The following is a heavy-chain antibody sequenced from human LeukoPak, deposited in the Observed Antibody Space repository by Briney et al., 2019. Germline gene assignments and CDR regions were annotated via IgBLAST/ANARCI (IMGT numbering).Heavy chain of an antibody. Sequence: SQTLSLTCTVSGGSISSGGYYWSWIRQHPGKGLEWIGYIYYSGSTYYNPSLKGRVTISVDTSKNQFSLKLSSVTAADTAVYYCARVPYYYDSSGFDYWGQGTLVTVSS. CDR1: GGSISSGGYY. CDR3: ARVPYYYDSSGFDY. J-gene: IGHJ4*02. CDR2: IYYSGST. V-gene: IGHV4-31*03. D-gene: IGHD3-22*01.